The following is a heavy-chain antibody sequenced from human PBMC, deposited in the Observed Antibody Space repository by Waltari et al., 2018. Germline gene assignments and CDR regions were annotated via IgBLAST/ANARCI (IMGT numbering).Heavy chain of an antibody. Sequence: KPGASVKVSCKASGYTFSDYYVHWVRQAPGQGLEWMGWIKPNSGGTNYAQKFQGRVTMTRDTSSSTAYMDLSRLTSDDTAVYFCARLRHWPEGNAFDMWGQGTMVIVSS. V-gene: IGHV1-2*02. D-gene: IGHD3-3*02. CDR3: ARLRHWPEGNAFDM. CDR2: IKPNSGGT. J-gene: IGHJ3*02. CDR1: GYTFSDYY.